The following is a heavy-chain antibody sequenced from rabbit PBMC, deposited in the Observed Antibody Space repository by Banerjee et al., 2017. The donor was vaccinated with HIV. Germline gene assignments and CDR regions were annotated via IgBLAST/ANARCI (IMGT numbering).Heavy chain of an antibody. CDR2: INTNNANT. D-gene: IGHD4-2*01. J-gene: IGHJ4*01. V-gene: IGHV1S45*01. CDR1: GFSFNNKYV. Sequence: QQQLEESGGGLVKPEGSLTLTCTASGFSFNNKYVMCWVRQAPGKGLEWIACINTNNANTVYASWAKGPFTISKTSSTTVTLQMTSLTAADTATYFCARWDYVGCVGLTLWGPGTLVTVS. CDR3: ARWDYVGCVGLTL.